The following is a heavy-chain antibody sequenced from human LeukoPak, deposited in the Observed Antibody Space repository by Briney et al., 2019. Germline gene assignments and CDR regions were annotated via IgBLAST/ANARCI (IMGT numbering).Heavy chain of an antibody. D-gene: IGHD3-10*01. V-gene: IGHV4-59*08. CDR3: ARHYGSGTFPLDY. CDR1: GGXISSYY. CDR2: IHYSGST. J-gene: IGHJ4*02. Sequence: SETLSLTCSVSGGXISSYYWSWIRQPPGKGLEWIGYIHYSGSTSYNPSLKSRVTISVDTSKNQLSLKLSSVTAADTAVYYCARHYGSGTFPLDYWGQGTLVTVSS.